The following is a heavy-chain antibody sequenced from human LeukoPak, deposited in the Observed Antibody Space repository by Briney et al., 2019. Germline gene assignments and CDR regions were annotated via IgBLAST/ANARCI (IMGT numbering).Heavy chain of an antibody. Sequence: GGPLRLSCAASGFTFSSYAMSWVRQAPGKGLEWVSAINGGGVNTYYADSVKGRFTISRDNSKNTLYLQMNSLRAEDTAVYYCAKEGDGYPHFDYWGQGTLVTVSS. CDR3: AKEGDGYPHFDY. J-gene: IGHJ4*02. D-gene: IGHD5-24*01. CDR2: INGGGVNT. CDR1: GFTFSSYA. V-gene: IGHV3-23*01.